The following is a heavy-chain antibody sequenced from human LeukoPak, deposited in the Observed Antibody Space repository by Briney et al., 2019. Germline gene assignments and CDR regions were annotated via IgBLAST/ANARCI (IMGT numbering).Heavy chain of an antibody. CDR2: IYSGGST. D-gene: IGHD4-17*01. J-gene: IGHJ4*02. V-gene: IGHV3-53*01. CDR1: GFTVSSNY. Sequence: GGSLRLSCAASGFTVSSNYMSWVRQAPGKGLEWVSGIYSGGSTYYADSVKGRFTISRDNSKNTLYLQMNSLRAEDTAVYYCARAGPYGTFEYWGQGTLVTVSS. CDR3: ARAGPYGTFEY.